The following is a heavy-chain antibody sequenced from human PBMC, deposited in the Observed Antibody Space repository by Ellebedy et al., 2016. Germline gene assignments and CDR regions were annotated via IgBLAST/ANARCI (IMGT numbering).Heavy chain of an antibody. J-gene: IGHJ4*02. CDR3: ARATGRGNYYDSSGYVDY. CDR1: RYTFTGYY. Sequence: ASVKVSXKASRYTFTGYYMHWVRQAPGQGLEWMGWINPNSGGTNYAQKFQGWVTMTRDTSISTAYMELSRLRSDDTAVYYCARATGRGNYYDSSGYVDYWGQGTLVTVSS. V-gene: IGHV1-2*04. D-gene: IGHD3-22*01. CDR2: INPNSGGT.